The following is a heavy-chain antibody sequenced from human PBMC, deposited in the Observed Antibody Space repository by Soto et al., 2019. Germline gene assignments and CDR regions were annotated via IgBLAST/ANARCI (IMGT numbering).Heavy chain of an antibody. Sequence: QVQLQESGPGLVKPSQTLSLTCSVSGDSISSIDYYWTWIRQHPEKGLEWIGNIYFRGNTYYSPSLESRFTISVDTSKNQLSLKLSSVTAADTAVYYCAREGGSYDSGGYLIRGAFDIWGQGTMVTVSS. D-gene: IGHD3-22*01. J-gene: IGHJ3*02. CDR3: AREGGSYDSGGYLIRGAFDI. V-gene: IGHV4-31*03. CDR2: IYFRGNT. CDR1: GDSISSIDYY.